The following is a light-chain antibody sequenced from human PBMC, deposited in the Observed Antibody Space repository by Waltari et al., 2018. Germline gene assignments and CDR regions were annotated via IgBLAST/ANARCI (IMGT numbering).Light chain of an antibody. J-gene: IGLJ3*02. CDR2: RNN. V-gene: IGLV1-47*01. Sequence: QSVLPQPPSASGTPGQSVTISCSGRSPNIGSNYVYWYQQHPGTAPTLLIFRNNPRPSGVPDRFTGSKSGTSASLAISGLRPEDEADYYCAAWDDSLSVWVFGGGTELTVL. CDR3: AAWDDSLSVWV. CDR1: SPNIGSNY.